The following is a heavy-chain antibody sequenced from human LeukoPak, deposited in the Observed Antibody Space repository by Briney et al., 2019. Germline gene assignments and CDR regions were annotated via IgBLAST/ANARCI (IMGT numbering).Heavy chain of an antibody. CDR3: ARADLGYCSGGSCYWVDY. J-gene: IGHJ4*02. D-gene: IGHD2-15*01. V-gene: IGHV4-4*07. CDR2: IYTSGST. Sequence: PSETLSLTCTVSGGSISSYYWSWIRQPAGKGLEWLGRIYTSGSTNYNPSLKSRVTMSVDTSKNQFSLKLSSVTAADTAVYYCARADLGYCSGGSCYWVDYWGQGTLVTVAS. CDR1: GGSISSYY.